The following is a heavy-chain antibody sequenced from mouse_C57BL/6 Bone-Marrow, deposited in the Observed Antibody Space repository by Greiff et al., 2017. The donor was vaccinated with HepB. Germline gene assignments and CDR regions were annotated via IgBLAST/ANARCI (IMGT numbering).Heavy chain of an antibody. CDR1: GYTFTSYW. D-gene: IGHD1-1*01. CDR2: IHPNSGST. J-gene: IGHJ2*01. Sequence: QVQLQQPGAELVKPGASVKLSCKASGYTFTSYWMHWVKQRPGQGLELIGMIHPNSGSTNYNEKFKSKATLTVDKSSSTAYMQLSSLTSEDSAVYYCARRITTVVAFDYWGQGTTLTVSS. V-gene: IGHV1-64*01. CDR3: ARRITTVVAFDY.